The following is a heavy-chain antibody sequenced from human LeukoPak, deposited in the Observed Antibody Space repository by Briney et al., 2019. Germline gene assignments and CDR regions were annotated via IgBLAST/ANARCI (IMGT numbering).Heavy chain of an antibody. D-gene: IGHD3-9*01. CDR2: MYLHDEK. V-gene: IGHV2-5*01. CDR3: AHLLEVTGPGNDGFDI. CDR1: VFSLTTDGVG. J-gene: IGHJ3*02. Sequence: SPTQVNPTHTLTLTCIVAVFSLTTDGVGLDCFREPQGKALEWLGLMYLHDEKRYSPSLKSRLSITKDTCRNQVFLKMTNMDHVDTAAYHCAHLLEVTGPGNDGFDIWGQGTVVTVSS.